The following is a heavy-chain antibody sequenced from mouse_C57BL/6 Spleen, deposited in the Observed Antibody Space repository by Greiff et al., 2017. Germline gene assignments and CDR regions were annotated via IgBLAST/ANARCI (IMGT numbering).Heavy chain of an antibody. J-gene: IGHJ1*03. V-gene: IGHV5-16*01. CDR3: ARVYYGSSYWYFYV. CDR2: INSDGSST. CDR1: GFTFSDYY. Sequence: EVKLVESEGGLVQPGSSMKLSCTASGFTFSDYYMAWVRQVPEKGLEWVANINSDGSSTYYLDSLKSRFIISRDNAKNILYLQMSSLKSEDTATYYCARVYYGSSYWYFYVWGTGTTVTVSS. D-gene: IGHD1-1*01.